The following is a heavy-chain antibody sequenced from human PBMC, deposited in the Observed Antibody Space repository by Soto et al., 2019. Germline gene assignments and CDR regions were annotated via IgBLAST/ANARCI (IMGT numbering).Heavy chain of an antibody. CDR2: INPNSGGT. Sequence: SVKVSCKASGYTFTGYYMHWVRQAPGQGLEWMGWINPNSGGTNYAQKFQGWVTMTRDTSISTAYMELSRLRSDDTAVYYCARGPPIVVVVAATPPHYYYGMEVWGQGTTVTVS. CDR3: ARGPPIVVVVAATPPHYYYGMEV. CDR1: GYTFTGYY. D-gene: IGHD2-15*01. J-gene: IGHJ6*02. V-gene: IGHV1-2*04.